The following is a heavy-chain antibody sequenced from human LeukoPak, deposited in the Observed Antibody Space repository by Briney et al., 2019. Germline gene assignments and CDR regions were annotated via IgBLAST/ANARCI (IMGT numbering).Heavy chain of an antibody. CDR3: ARLQRSGNSGNAFDI. V-gene: IGHV3-48*03. CDR2: ISSGGSTT. D-gene: IGHD3-3*01. CDR1: GFTFSSFE. Sequence: GGSLRLSCAASGFTFSSFEMKWVRKAPGKGLEWVSYISSGGSTTNHADSVKGRFTISRDNAKNSLYLQMNSLRAEDTAVYYCARLQRSGNSGNAFDIWGQGTMVSVSS. J-gene: IGHJ3*02.